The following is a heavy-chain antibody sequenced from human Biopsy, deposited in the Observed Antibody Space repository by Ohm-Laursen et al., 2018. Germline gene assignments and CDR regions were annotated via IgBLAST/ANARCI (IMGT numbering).Heavy chain of an antibody. V-gene: IGHV1-46*01. D-gene: IGHD5-24*01. J-gene: IGHJ6*02. CDR2: ISPSGATT. CDR1: GNTFATYH. Sequence: ASVKVSCKSSGNTFATYHIHWVRQAPGQGLEWMWVISPSGATTSFSQKFQVRITMTRDTSTGTVYMDLNSLGSEDTAVYYCPRAGVGSDGTDSYYYGMDVWGPGTTVTVSS. CDR3: PRAGVGSDGTDSYYYGMDV.